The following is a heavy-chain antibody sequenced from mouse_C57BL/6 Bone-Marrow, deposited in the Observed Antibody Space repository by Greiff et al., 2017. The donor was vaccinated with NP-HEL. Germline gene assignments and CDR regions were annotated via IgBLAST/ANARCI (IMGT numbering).Heavy chain of an antibody. CDR1: GFSLTNYG. CDR3: ARMAYYSNSNYFDN. CDR2: IWSGGSP. Sequence: LQESGPGLVQPSQSLSITCTVSGFSLTNYGVHWVRQSPGKGLEWLGAIWSGGSPDYNAAFISRLSISKDNSESQVFFKMNSLQADDTAIYYCARMAYYSNSNYFDNWGQGTTLTVSS. D-gene: IGHD2-5*01. J-gene: IGHJ2*01. V-gene: IGHV2-2*01.